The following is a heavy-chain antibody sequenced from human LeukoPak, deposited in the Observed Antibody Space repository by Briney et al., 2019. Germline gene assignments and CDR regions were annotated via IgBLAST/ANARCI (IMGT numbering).Heavy chain of an antibody. CDR3: ARGGTTMIVVSAFDI. CDR1: GGTFSSYA. D-gene: IGHD3-22*01. CDR2: IIPIFGTA. V-gene: IGHV1-69*13. Sequence: ASVKVSCKASGGTFSSYAISWVRQAPGQGLEWMGGIIPIFGTANYAQKFQGRVTITADESTSTAYMELSSLRFEDTAVYYCARGGTTMIVVSAFDIWGQGTMVTVSS. J-gene: IGHJ3*02.